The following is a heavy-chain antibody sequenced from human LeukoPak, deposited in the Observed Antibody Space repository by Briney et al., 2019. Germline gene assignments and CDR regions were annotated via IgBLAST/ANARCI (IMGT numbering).Heavy chain of an antibody. CDR2: IYHSGST. J-gene: IGHJ6*03. D-gene: IGHD5-18*01. CDR3: ARVRHSGYSYVLGYYYYMDV. Sequence: SETLSLTCTVSGGSISSHYWSWIRQPPGKGLEWIGYIYHSGSTNYNPSLKSRVTISVDTSKDQFSLKLSSVTAADTAVYYCARVRHSGYSYVLGYYYYMDVWGKGTTVTVSS. V-gene: IGHV4-59*11. CDR1: GGSISSHY.